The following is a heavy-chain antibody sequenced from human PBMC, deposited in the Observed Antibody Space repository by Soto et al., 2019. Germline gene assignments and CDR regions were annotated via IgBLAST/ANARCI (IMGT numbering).Heavy chain of an antibody. CDR2: VYYSGST. J-gene: IGHJ5*02. D-gene: IGHD3-9*01. Sequence: SETLSLTGTVSGGSISNYYWTWVRQPPGKGLEWIGYVYYSGSTNYNPSLESRVTISIDASKNQFSLKMKSVTAADTAVYYCVRDYLLTGFDPLGQGALVTVSS. CDR1: GGSISNYY. V-gene: IGHV4-59*01. CDR3: VRDYLLTGFDP.